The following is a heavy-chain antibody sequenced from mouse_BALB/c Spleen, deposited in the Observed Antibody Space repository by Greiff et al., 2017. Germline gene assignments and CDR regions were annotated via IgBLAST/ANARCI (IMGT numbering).Heavy chain of an antibody. J-gene: IGHJ4*01. CDR1: GFSLTSYG. CDR2: IWAGGST. CDR3: ARDPRPPTRAMDY. Sequence: QVQLKESGPGLVAPSQSLSITCTVSGFSLTSYGVHWVRQPPGKGLEWLGVIWAGGSTNYNSALMSRLSISKDNSKSQVFLKMNSLQTDDTAMYYCARDPRPPTRAMDYWGQGTSVTVSS. D-gene: IGHD1-2*01. V-gene: IGHV2-9*02.